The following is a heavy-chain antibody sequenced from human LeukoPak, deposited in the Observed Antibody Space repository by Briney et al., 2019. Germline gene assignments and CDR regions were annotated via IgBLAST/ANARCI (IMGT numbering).Heavy chain of an antibody. CDR2: IKEDGSEK. V-gene: IGHV3-7*01. Sequence: GGSLRLSCAASGITFSSYWMSWVRQAPGKGLGWVANIKEDGSEKYYVDSVEGRFTISRDNAKNSLYLQMNSLRDDDTAVYYCARDGSGRPLRYWGQGTLVTVSS. CDR1: GITFSSYW. CDR3: ARDGSGRPLRY. D-gene: IGHD3-10*01. J-gene: IGHJ4*02.